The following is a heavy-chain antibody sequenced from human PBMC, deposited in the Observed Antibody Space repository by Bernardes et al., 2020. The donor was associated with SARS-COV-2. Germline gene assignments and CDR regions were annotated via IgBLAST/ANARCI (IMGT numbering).Heavy chain of an antibody. V-gene: IGHV3-7*01. CDR3: ASHPNSAFDH. D-gene: IGHD7-27*01. CDR1: GFSFSNYW. CDR2: INEDGREK. J-gene: IGHJ4*02. Sequence: SLRLSCADSGFSFSNYWMSWVRQAPGKGLEWVARINEDGREKYYVDSVKGRFTISRDNAKSSLYLQMDSLRAEDTAVYYCASHPNSAFDHWGQGTVVTVSS.